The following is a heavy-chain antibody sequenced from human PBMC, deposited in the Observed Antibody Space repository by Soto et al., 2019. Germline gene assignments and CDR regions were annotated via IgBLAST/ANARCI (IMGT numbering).Heavy chain of an antibody. CDR1: GGSISSGSYY. CDR2: IYYSGST. CDR3: ARSEINYSSFDS. Sequence: PSETLSLTCTVSGGSISSGSYYWGWIRQPPGKGLEWIGSIYYSGSTYYNPSLKSRVTISVDTSKNQFSLKLSSVAAADTAIYYCARSEINYSSFDSWGQGTLVTVSS. V-gene: IGHV4-39*01. D-gene: IGHD2-21*01. J-gene: IGHJ4*02.